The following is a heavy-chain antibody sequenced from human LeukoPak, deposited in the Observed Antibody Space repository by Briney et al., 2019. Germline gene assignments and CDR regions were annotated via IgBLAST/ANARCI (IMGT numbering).Heavy chain of an antibody. CDR2: ISVRSNYI. D-gene: IGHD3-22*01. Sequence: GGPLTLSCAASGYTFSSFRINWLRQAPGKGLEWVSSISVRSNYIYYADSVRGRFRISRDDARKSLYLQMDSLRGDDTAVYYCARLRRNSDSSGYYYYYDYWGQGTLVTVSS. CDR1: GYTFSSFR. J-gene: IGHJ4*02. V-gene: IGHV3-21*01. CDR3: ARLRRNSDSSGYYYYYDY.